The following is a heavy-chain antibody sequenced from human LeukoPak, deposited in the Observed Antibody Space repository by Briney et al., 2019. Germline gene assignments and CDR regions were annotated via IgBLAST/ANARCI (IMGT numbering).Heavy chain of an antibody. Sequence: GGSLRLSCAASGFLFSSYAMSWVRQAPEKGLEWVATINGSGGGTYYADSVKGRFTISRDDSKKALYLQMNSLRAEDTAVYYCAKDLGRYRNNYFDYWGQGTLVTVSS. CDR1: GFLFSSYA. CDR3: AKDLGRYRNNYFDY. CDR2: INGSGGGT. D-gene: IGHD1-26*01. V-gene: IGHV3-23*01. J-gene: IGHJ4*02.